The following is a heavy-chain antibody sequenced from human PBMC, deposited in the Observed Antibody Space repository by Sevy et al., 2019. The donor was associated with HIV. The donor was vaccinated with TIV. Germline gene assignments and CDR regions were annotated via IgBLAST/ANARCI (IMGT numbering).Heavy chain of an antibody. V-gene: IGHV3-15*01. CDR1: GFTFSNAW. Sequence: GGSLRLSCAASGFTFSNAWMSWVRQAPGKGLEWVGRIRSKTDGGTSDYSAPVIGRFTTSRDELKTMLYLQMNSLKTGDTSVYYGGTHSVLGGCGEASDGMDVWGQGTTVTVSS. J-gene: IGHJ6*02. D-gene: IGHD3-10*01. CDR2: IRSKTDGGTS. CDR3: GTHSVLGGCGEASDGMDV.